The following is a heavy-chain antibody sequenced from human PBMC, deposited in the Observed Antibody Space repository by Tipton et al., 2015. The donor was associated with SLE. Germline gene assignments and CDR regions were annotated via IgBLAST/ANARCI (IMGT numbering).Heavy chain of an antibody. V-gene: IGHV4-59*08. Sequence: TLSLTCTVPGGSISSSYWSWIRQPPGKSLEWIGFNYCNGGTNYNPSLESRLTISVDTSKKQFSLNLSSVTAADTAIYYCARLGYCTSGVCFTGIDLWGQGILVTVSS. CDR3: ARLGYCTSGVCFTGIDL. D-gene: IGHD2-8*01. CDR2: NYCNGGT. CDR1: GGSISSSY. J-gene: IGHJ5*02.